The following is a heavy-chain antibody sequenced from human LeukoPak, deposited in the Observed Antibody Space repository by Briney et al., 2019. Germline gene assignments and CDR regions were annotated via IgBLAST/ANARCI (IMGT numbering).Heavy chain of an antibody. V-gene: IGHV3-53*01. CDR2: TYSDGNT. Sequence: GGSLRLSCAASEFSVGSNYMTCVRHAPGKGLEWVSITYSDGNTYYAESVRGRFTVSRGYSKNTLYLQMKSLRVEDTAFYYCARDLSYFDYWGQGTLVTVSS. CDR1: EFSVGSNY. J-gene: IGHJ4*02. CDR3: ARDLSYFDY. D-gene: IGHD2/OR15-2a*01.